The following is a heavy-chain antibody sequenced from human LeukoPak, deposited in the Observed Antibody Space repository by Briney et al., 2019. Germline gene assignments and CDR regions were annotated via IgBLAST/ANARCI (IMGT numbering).Heavy chain of an antibody. CDR3: ARSPIVDFYYYSYMDV. J-gene: IGHJ6*03. CDR1: GFDFSTYE. D-gene: IGHD2/OR15-2a*01. Sequence: GGSLRLSCAASGFDFSTYEMNWVRQAPGKGLEWVSAINWNGDSTAYADSVKGRFTISRDNAKNSLLLQMNSLRAEDTALYYCARSPIVDFYYYSYMDVWGKGTTVTVSS. CDR2: INWNGDST. V-gene: IGHV3-20*04.